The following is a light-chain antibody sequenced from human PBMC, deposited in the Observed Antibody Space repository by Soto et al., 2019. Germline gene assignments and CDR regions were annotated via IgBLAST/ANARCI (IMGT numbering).Light chain of an antibody. CDR1: SSDIGAYNY. J-gene: IGLJ1*01. V-gene: IGLV2-14*01. CDR3: FSFTHDLHHV. CDR2: EVS. Sequence: SVLTQPASVSGSPGQSITISCTGSSSDIGAYNYVSWFQQYPGKAPKLIISEVSNRPSGVSNRFSGSKSGTAASLTISGLQTEDEADYFCFSFTHDLHHVFGIGTKVTV.